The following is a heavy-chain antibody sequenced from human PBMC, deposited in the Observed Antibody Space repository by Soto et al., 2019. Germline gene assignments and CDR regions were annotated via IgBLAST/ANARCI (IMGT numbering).Heavy chain of an antibody. Sequence: GGSLRLSCVASGFSFSSYGMHWLRQAPGKGLEWVAGIWFDGRKSYHAESVEGRFTISRDNSKNTLYLQMNSLRAEDTAVYYCAREGYCSSTSCNGPLDYWGQGSLVTVSS. CDR2: IWFDGRKS. D-gene: IGHD2-2*01. CDR1: GFSFSSYG. J-gene: IGHJ4*02. CDR3: AREGYCSSTSCNGPLDY. V-gene: IGHV3-33*01.